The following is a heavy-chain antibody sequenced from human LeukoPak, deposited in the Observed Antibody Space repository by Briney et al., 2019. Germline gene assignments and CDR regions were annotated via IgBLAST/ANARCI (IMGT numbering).Heavy chain of an antibody. J-gene: IGHJ4*02. CDR1: GFTFTSYA. V-gene: IGHV3-23*01. D-gene: IGHD6-19*01. CDR3: AKDDSGYSSAWYYFDY. CDR2: ISGSGGYT. Sequence: QSGGSLRLSCAAAGFTFTSYAMSRVRQAPGEGLEWVSGISGSGGYTNYADSVKGRFTISRDNSKNTLYLQMNSLRAEDTAVYYCAKDDSGYSSAWYYFDYWGQGTLVTVSS.